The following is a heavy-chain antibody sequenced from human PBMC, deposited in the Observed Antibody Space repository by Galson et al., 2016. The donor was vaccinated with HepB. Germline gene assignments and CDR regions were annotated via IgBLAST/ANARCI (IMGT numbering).Heavy chain of an antibody. D-gene: IGHD2-21*02. CDR3: ARDGSYCGGDCYSFHYGLDV. CDR2: ISTSGTTI. Sequence: SLRLSCAASGFAFSNYNMNWVRQAPGKGLEWLSYISTSGTTIYYADSVKGRFTISRDNARTSLYLQMNSLRDEDTAVYYCARDGSYCGGDCYSFHYGLDVWGQGTTVTVSS. CDR1: GFAFSNYN. J-gene: IGHJ6*02. V-gene: IGHV3-48*02.